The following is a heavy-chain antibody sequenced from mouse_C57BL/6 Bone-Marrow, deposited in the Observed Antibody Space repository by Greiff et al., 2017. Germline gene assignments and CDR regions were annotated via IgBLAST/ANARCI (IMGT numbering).Heavy chain of an antibody. Sequence: VQLQESGAELAKPGASVKLSCKASGYTFTSYWMHWVKQRPGQGLEWIGYINPSSGYTKYNQKFKDKATLTADKSSSTAYMQLSSLTSEDSAVYYCARMGLLRPYYFDYWGQGTTLTVSS. CDR3: ARMGLLRPYYFDY. CDR2: INPSSGYT. CDR1: GYTFTSYW. D-gene: IGHD1-2*01. V-gene: IGHV1-7*01. J-gene: IGHJ2*01.